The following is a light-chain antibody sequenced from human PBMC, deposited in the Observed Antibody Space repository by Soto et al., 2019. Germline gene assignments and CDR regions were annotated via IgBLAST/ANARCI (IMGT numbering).Light chain of an antibody. CDR2: AAS. V-gene: IGKV1-12*01. J-gene: IGKJ5*01. Sequence: DIQRTRSPSSLSASVGDRVTITSRASQGISSWLAWYQKKPGKAPNLLIYAASSLQSGVPSRFSGSESGTDFTLTTSSLQPEDCAIYFCQQANSFPITFGQGTRLEIK. CDR1: QGISSW. CDR3: QQANSFPIT.